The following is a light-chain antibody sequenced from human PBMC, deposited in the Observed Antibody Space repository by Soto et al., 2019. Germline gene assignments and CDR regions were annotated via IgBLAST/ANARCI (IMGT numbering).Light chain of an antibody. J-gene: IGKJ1*01. CDR1: QSVSSSY. CDR3: QQYGSSPWM. Sequence: EIVLTQSPGTLSLSPGERATLSCRASQSVSSSYLAWYQQKPGQAPRPLIYGASSRAIGIPDRVSGSGSGTDFTLTISRLEPEDFAVYYCQQYGSSPWMFGQGTQVEIK. V-gene: IGKV3-20*01. CDR2: GAS.